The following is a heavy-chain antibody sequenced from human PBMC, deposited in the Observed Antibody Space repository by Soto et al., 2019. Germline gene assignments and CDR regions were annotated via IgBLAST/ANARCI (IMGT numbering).Heavy chain of an antibody. D-gene: IGHD3-3*01. V-gene: IGHV4-30-4*01. Sequence: SETLSLTCTVSGGSISSADYYWSWIRQPPGKGLEWIGYIFHSGSTFHNPSLKSRVTISVDTSKNQFSLKLSSVTAADTAVYYCARGLNYDFWKDDSDGCYFDYWGQGALVTVS. CDR3: ARGLNYDFWKDDSDGCYFDY. CDR2: IFHSGST. CDR1: GGSISSADYY. J-gene: IGHJ4*02.